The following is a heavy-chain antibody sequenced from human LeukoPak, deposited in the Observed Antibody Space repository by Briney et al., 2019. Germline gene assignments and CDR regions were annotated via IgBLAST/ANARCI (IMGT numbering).Heavy chain of an antibody. CDR1: GGSISSYY. V-gene: IGHV4-59*08. Sequence: SETLSLTCTVSGGSISSYYWSWIRQPPGKGLGWIGYIYYSGSTNYNSSLNGRVTISVDTSNNKFSLKLRSVTAADAAVYYCARADIVGAIYFDYWGQGTLVTVSS. CDR2: IYYSGST. D-gene: IGHD1-26*01. CDR3: ARADIVGAIYFDY. J-gene: IGHJ4*02.